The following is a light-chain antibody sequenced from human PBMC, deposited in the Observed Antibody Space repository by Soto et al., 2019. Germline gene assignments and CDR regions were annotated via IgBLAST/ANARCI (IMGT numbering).Light chain of an antibody. CDR2: GAS. CDR3: QQYGSSPQS. J-gene: IGKJ2*01. Sequence: EIVLTQSPGTLSLSPGERATLSCRASQSVSSSYLAWYQQKPGQAPRLLIYGASSRATGIPDRFSGSGSGTDFTLTISRLEPEDFAVYYCQQYGSSPQSCGQGTKLESK. CDR1: QSVSSSY. V-gene: IGKV3-20*01.